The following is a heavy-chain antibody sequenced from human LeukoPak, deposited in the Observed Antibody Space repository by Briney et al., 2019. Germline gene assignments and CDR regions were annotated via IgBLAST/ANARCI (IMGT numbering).Heavy chain of an antibody. D-gene: IGHD4-17*01. J-gene: IGHJ5*02. CDR2: IIPIFGTA. V-gene: IGHV1-69*13. CDR1: GGTFSRYA. Sequence: GASVKVSCKASGGTFSRYAISWVRQAPGQGLEWMGGIIPIFGTANYAQKFQGRVTITADESTSTAYMELSSLRSEDTAVYYCARGALRSNWFDPWGQGTLVTVFS. CDR3: ARGALRSNWFDP.